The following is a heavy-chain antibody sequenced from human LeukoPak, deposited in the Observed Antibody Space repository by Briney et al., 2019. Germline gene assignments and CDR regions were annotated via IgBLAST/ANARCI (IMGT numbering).Heavy chain of an antibody. CDR1: GYTFTGYY. V-gene: IGHV1-2*02. CDR2: INPNSGGT. J-gene: IGHJ6*02. D-gene: IGHD2-2*01. Sequence: ASVKVSCEASGYTFTGYYMHLVRQAPGQGLEWMGWINPNSGGTNYAQKFQGRVTMTRDTSISTAYMELSRLRSDDTAVYYCASSSTIVVVPADYYYYGMDVWGQGTTVTVSS. CDR3: ASSSTIVVVPADYYYYGMDV.